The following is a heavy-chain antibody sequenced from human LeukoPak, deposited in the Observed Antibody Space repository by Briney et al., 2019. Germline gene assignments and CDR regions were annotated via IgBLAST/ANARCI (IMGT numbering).Heavy chain of an antibody. D-gene: IGHD2-15*01. CDR1: GGSITSYY. Sequence: PSETLSLTCTVSGGSITSYYWSWIRQPPGKGLEWIGYIYYTGSTNYNPSLKSRVTISVDTSKNQFSLKLSSVSAADTAMYYCARVVVAAGSNWFDSWGQGTLVTVSS. CDR2: IYYTGST. J-gene: IGHJ5*01. V-gene: IGHV4-59*01. CDR3: ARVVVAAGSNWFDS.